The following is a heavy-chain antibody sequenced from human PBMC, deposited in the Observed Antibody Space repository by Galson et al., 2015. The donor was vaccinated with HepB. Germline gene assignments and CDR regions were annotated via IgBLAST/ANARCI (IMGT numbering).Heavy chain of an antibody. V-gene: IGHV2-70*01. D-gene: IGHD3-3*01. J-gene: IGHJ3*02. Sequence: PALVKPTQTLPLTCTFSGFSLSTSGMCVSWIRQPPGKALEWLALIDWDDDKYYSTSLKTRLTISKDTSKNQVVLTMTNMDPVDTATYYCARILLREWYAFYIWGQGTMVAVSS. CDR2: IDWDDDK. CDR1: GFSLSTSGMC. CDR3: ARILLREWYAFYI.